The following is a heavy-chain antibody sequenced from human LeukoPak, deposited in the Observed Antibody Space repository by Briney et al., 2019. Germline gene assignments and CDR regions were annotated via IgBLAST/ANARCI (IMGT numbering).Heavy chain of an antibody. V-gene: IGHV3-23*01. D-gene: IGHD2-21*02. CDR2: ISGSGGSA. CDR1: GFSFSSYV. J-gene: IGHJ3*02. Sequence: GSLRLSCAASGFSFSSYVMSWVRQAPGKGLEWVSAISGSGGSAYYADSVKGRFTISRDNSKNTLYLQMNSLRAEDTAVYYCAKDIVVVTAGSNAFDIWGQGTMVTVSS. CDR3: AKDIVVVTAGSNAFDI.